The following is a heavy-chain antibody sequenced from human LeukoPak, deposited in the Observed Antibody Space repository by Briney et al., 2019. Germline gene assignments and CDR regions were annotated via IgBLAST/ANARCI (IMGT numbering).Heavy chain of an antibody. J-gene: IGHJ4*02. CDR1: GFTFSRHW. V-gene: IGHV3-23*01. CDR3: ASPDVLRYFDWLLPFDY. Sequence: GGSLRLSCAASGFTFSRHWMYWVRQAPGKGLEWVSAISGSGGSTYYADSVKGRFTISRDNSKNTLYLQMNSLRAEDTAVYYCASPDVLRYFDWLLPFDYWGQGTLVTVSS. D-gene: IGHD3-9*01. CDR2: ISGSGGST.